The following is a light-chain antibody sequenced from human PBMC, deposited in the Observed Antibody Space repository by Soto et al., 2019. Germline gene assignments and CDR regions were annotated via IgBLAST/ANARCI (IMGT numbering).Light chain of an antibody. CDR2: DVN. CDR1: SSDFRDYDY. V-gene: IGLV2-14*03. Sequence: QSALTQPASVSGSPGQSITISCTGTSSDFRDYDYVSWYQQHPGKAPKLMIYDVNTRPSGVSHRVSGSKSGNTASLTISGLQAWDEADYYCSLYTNTNTLFGGGTKLTVL. CDR3: SLYTNTNTL. J-gene: IGLJ2*01.